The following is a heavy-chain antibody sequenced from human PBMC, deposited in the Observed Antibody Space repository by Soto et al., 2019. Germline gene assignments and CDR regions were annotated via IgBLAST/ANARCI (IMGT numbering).Heavy chain of an antibody. CDR3: ARGGQVFITPALWNWFDP. D-gene: IGHD3-22*01. CDR2: IIPIFGTA. V-gene: IGHV1-69*01. Sequence: QVQLVQSGAEVKKPGSSVKVSCKASGGTFSSYAISWVRQAPGQGLEWMGGIIPIFGTANYAQKFQGRVTVTADETMSIVYMEQSRFRTDDMDMYYCARGGQVFITPALWNWFDPWGQGTLVTVCS. CDR1: GGTFSSYA. J-gene: IGHJ5*02.